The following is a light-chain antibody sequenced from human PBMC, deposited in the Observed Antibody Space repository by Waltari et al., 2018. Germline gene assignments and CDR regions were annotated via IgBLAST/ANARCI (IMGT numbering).Light chain of an antibody. CDR2: KDT. V-gene: IGLV3-27*01. Sequence: SYELTQPSSVSVSPGQTARITCSGDLLAKKNGRWFQQKPGQAPVGGIYKDTERPAEIPERFSGSSSGTTVTLTISGAQVDDEADYYCYSAADNIVIFGGGTKLTVL. J-gene: IGLJ2*01. CDR3: YSAADNIVI. CDR1: LLAKKN.